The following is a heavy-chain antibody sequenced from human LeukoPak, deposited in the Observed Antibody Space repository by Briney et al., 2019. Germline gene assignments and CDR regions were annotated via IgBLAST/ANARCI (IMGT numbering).Heavy chain of an antibody. Sequence: GGSLRLSCAASGFTFSSYEMNWVRQAPGKGLEWVSYISSSGSTIYYADSVRGRFTISRDNSKNTLYLQMNSLRAEDTAVYYCAKTGTTMSRNWYFDLWGRGTLVTVSS. D-gene: IGHD1-7*01. CDR2: ISSSGSTI. J-gene: IGHJ2*01. V-gene: IGHV3-48*03. CDR3: AKTGTTMSRNWYFDL. CDR1: GFTFSSYE.